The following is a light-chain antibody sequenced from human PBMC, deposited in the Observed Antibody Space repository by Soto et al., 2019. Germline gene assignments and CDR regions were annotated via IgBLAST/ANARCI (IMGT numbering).Light chain of an antibody. CDR3: QQYKSGTRT. J-gene: IGKJ1*01. Sequence: LLRQSPATLSSSPGERAKHPCRAIQSDNTXLAWYQQKPRQDPRLLIGSAATMATGGPARFSGGGSGTDFTLPISSLQSDDFAFYYFQQYKSGTRTFGQGTKVDI. CDR1: QSDNTX. CDR2: SAA. V-gene: IGKV3-15*01.